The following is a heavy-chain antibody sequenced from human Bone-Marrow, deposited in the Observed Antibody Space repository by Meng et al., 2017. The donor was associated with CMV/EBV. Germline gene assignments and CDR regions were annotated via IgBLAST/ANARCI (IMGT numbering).Heavy chain of an antibody. Sequence: GGSLRLSCAASGFTFSSYAMSWVRQAPGKGLEWVSAISGSGGSTYYADSVKGRFTISRDNSKNTLYLQMNSLRAEDTAVYYCAKDILSGWTTQPPFDYCGQGTLVTVSS. D-gene: IGHD6-19*01. V-gene: IGHV3-23*01. CDR1: GFTFSSYA. CDR3: AKDILSGWTTQPPFDY. J-gene: IGHJ4*02. CDR2: ISGSGGST.